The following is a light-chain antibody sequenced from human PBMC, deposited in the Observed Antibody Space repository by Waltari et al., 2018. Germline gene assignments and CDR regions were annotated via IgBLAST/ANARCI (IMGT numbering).Light chain of an antibody. CDR2: CAS. V-gene: IGKV3-15*01. CDR1: QSVSSN. J-gene: IGKJ4*01. CDR3: QQYNNWPPLT. Sequence: EIVMTQSPATLSVSPGERATLSCRASQSVSSNLAWYQQKPGQAPRLLIYCASTRATGIPARFSGRGSGTEFTLTISSLQSEDFAVYYCQQYNNWPPLTFGGGTKVEIK.